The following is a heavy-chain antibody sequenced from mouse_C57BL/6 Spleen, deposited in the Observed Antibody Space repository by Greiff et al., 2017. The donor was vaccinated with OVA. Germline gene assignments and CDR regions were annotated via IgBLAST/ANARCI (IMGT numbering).Heavy chain of an antibody. CDR3: AHYYGSPYYAMDY. Sequence: VQLQQSGAELARPGASVKLSCKASGYTFTSYGISWVKQRTGQGLEWIGEIYPRSGNTYYNEKFKGKATLTADKSSSTAYMELRSLTSEDSAVYFCAHYYGSPYYAMDYWGQGTSVTVSS. CDR1: GYTFTSYG. J-gene: IGHJ4*01. V-gene: IGHV1-81*01. D-gene: IGHD1-1*01. CDR2: IYPRSGNT.